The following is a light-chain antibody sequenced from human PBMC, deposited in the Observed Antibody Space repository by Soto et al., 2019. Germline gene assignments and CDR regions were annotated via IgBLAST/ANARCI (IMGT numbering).Light chain of an antibody. Sequence: EVVMTQSPATLSVSPWERVTFSCRASQSVTTNLAWYQHKPGQSPRLLISDASTGASGIPPRFSGSGSGTEFTLNIDRLQSAEFAVYYCQQYDRWPVTVGGGTKGDIK. V-gene: IGKV3-15*01. CDR2: DAS. CDR3: QQYDRWPVT. J-gene: IGKJ4*01. CDR1: QSVTTN.